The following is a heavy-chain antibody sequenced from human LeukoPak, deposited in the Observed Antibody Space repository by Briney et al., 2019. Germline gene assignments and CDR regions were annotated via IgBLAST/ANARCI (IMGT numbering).Heavy chain of an antibody. CDR1: GGSISSSSYY. Sequence: PSETLSLTCTVSGGSISSSSYYWGWIRQPPGKGLEWIGSIYYSGSTYYNPSLKSRVTISVDTSKNQFSLKLSSVTAADTAVYYCARDRIGIAAASRWFDPWGQGTLVTVSS. CDR2: IYYSGST. D-gene: IGHD6-13*01. V-gene: IGHV4-39*07. J-gene: IGHJ5*02. CDR3: ARDRIGIAAASRWFDP.